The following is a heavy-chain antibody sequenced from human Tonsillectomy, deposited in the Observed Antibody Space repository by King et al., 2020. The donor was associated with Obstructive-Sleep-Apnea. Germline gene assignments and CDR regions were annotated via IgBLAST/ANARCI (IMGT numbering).Heavy chain of an antibody. CDR1: GYTLTELS. V-gene: IGHV1-24*01. CDR3: ATDRGIAAAGTRAFDI. CDR2: FDAEDGET. D-gene: IGHD6-13*01. J-gene: IGHJ3*02. Sequence: QLVQSGAEVKKPGASVKVSCKVSGYTLTELSMHWVRQAPGKGLEWRGGFDAEDGETIYAQKFQGRVTMTEETSTDTAYMELSSLRSEDTAVYYCATDRGIAAAGTRAFDIWGQGTMVTVSS.